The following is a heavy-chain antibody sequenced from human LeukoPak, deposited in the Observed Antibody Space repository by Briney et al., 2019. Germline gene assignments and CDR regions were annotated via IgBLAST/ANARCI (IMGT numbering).Heavy chain of an antibody. CDR3: AKDSIYFAPMRIDY. CDR2: NSSSSSTI. J-gene: IGHJ4*02. D-gene: IGHD2-15*01. CDR1: GFTFSSYS. Sequence: PGGSLRLSCAASGFTFSSYSMNCVREAPGKGREWVSYNSSSSSTIYYADSVKGRFTISRDNAKNSLYLQMNSLRAEDTAVYYCAKDSIYFAPMRIDYWGQGTLVTVSS. V-gene: IGHV3-48*01.